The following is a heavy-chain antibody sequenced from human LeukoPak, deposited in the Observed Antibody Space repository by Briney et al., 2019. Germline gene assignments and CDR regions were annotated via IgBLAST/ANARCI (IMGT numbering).Heavy chain of an antibody. Sequence: PSEALSLTCAVYGGSFSGYYWSWIRQPPGKGLEWIGEINHSGSTNYNPSLKSRVTISVGTSKNQFSLKLSSVTAADTAVYYCAREYYYGSGSYYHHFDYWGQGTLVTVSS. V-gene: IGHV4-34*01. D-gene: IGHD3-10*01. J-gene: IGHJ4*02. CDR3: AREYYYGSGSYYHHFDY. CDR2: INHSGST. CDR1: GGSFSGYY.